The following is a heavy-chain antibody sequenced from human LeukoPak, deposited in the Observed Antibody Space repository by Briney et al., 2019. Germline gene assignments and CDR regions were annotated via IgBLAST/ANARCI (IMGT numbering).Heavy chain of an antibody. D-gene: IGHD1-14*01. V-gene: IGHV4-59*08. Sequence: SETLSLTCTVSGGSISSYYWSWIRLPPGKGLEWIGYIYYSGSTNYNPSLKSRVTISVDTSKNQFSLRLSSVTATDTAVYYCARLNKPGWFDPWGQGTLVTVSS. CDR1: GGSISSYY. J-gene: IGHJ5*02. CDR3: ARLNKPGWFDP. CDR2: IYYSGST.